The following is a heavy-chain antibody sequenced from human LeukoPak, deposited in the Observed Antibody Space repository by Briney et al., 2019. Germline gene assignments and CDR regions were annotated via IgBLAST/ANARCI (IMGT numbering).Heavy chain of an antibody. D-gene: IGHD4-17*01. V-gene: IGHV4-31*03. J-gene: IGHJ4*02. CDR2: IYYSGTT. CDR3: ARSGTVTTWNY. Sequence: PSQTLSLTCNVSSGSISSGGYYWSWIRQHPGKGLEWIGCIYYSGTTYYHPSLTSRVAISVDTSKNQFSLKLSSVTAADTAVYYCARSGTVTTWNYWGQGTLVTVSS. CDR1: SGSISSGGYY.